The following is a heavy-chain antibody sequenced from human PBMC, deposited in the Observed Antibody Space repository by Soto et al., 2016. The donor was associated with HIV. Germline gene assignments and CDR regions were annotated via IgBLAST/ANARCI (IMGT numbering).Heavy chain of an antibody. Sequence: QVQLQESGPGLVKPSQTLSLTCTVSGGSISSGSYYWSWIRQPAGKGLEWIGRIYTSGSTNYNPSLKSRVTISVDTSKNQFSLKLSSVTAADTAVYYCAREHDFWSGYYYFDLLGPREPWSPSPQ. CDR2: IYTSGST. CDR1: GGSISSGSYY. CDR3: AREHDFWSGYYYFDL. J-gene: IGHJ4*02. D-gene: IGHD3-3*01. V-gene: IGHV4-61*02.